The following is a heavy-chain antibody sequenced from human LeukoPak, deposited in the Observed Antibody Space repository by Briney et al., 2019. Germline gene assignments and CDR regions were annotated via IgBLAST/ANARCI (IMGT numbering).Heavy chain of an antibody. V-gene: IGHV3-74*01. J-gene: IGHJ4*02. CDR3: ARSANPGNSVIED. D-gene: IGHD4-23*01. CDR2: INSDGRST. Sequence: PGGSLRLSCAGSGITFSSYWTHWVRQAPGKGLVWVSRINSDGRSTNYADSVKGRFTISRDNAKNTLYLQMNSLRAEDTAVYYCARSANPGNSVIEDWGRGTLVTVSS. CDR1: GITFSSYW.